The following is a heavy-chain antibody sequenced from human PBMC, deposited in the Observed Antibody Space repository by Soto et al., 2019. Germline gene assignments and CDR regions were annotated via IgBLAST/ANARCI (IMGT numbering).Heavy chain of an antibody. Sequence: EVQLLESGGGLVQPGGSLRLSCAGSGFTFSTFVMNWARQAPGQGLEWVSGISASGDNTNDANSVKGRFTISRDNSKDTLDLQMNSLRAEDTAVYYCAVKKTGNYPFDYWGQGTLVTVSS. CDR2: ISASGDNT. J-gene: IGHJ4*02. D-gene: IGHD3-9*01. CDR1: GFTFSTFV. CDR3: AVKKTGNYPFDY. V-gene: IGHV3-23*01.